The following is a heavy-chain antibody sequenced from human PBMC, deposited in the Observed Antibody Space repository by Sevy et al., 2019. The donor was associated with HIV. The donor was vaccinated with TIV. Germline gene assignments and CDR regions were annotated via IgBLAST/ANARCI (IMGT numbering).Heavy chain of an antibody. V-gene: IGHV3-23*01. CDR1: GFTFSSYA. J-gene: IGHJ4*02. CDR2: ISGSGGST. Sequence: GGSLRLSCAASGFTFSSYAMSWVRQAPGKGLEWVSAISGSGGSTYYADSVKGRFTISRDNSKNTLYLQMNSLRAEDTAVYYCAKARYCSGGSCYFDYWGPGTLVTVSS. D-gene: IGHD2-15*01. CDR3: AKARYCSGGSCYFDY.